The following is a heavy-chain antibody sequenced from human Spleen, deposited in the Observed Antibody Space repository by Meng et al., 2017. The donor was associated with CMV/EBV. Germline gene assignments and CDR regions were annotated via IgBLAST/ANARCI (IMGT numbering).Heavy chain of an antibody. CDR3: ARVNDYGDPGYFDY. Sequence: ASVKVSCKASGYTFTGYYIHWVRQAPGQGLEWMGWISAYNGNTNYAQKLQGRVTMTTDTSTSTAYMELRSLRSDDTAVYYCARVNDYGDPGYFDYWGQGTLVTVSS. J-gene: IGHJ4*02. D-gene: IGHD4-17*01. CDR1: GYTFTGYY. CDR2: ISAYNGNT. V-gene: IGHV1-18*04.